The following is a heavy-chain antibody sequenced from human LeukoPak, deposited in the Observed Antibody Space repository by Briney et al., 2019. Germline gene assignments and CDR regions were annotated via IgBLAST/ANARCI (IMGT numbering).Heavy chain of an antibody. CDR1: GGSISSSSYY. V-gene: IGHV4-39*07. D-gene: IGHD6-19*01. CDR3: ARSRIVLADSLDP. J-gene: IGHJ5*02. CDR2: IHYSGST. Sequence: SETLSLTCTVSGGSISSSSYYWGWIRQPPGKGLEWIGSIHYSGSTNYNPSLKSRVTISVDTSKNQFSLKLSSVTAADTAVYYCARSRIVLADSLDPWGQGTLVTVSS.